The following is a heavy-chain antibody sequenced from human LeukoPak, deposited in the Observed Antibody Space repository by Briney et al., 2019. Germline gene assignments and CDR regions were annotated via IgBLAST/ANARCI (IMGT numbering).Heavy chain of an antibody. J-gene: IGHJ4*02. CDR3: VRTFYGADS. Sequence: SGPTLVKPTQSLTLTCTFSGFSLSTSGVGVGWIRQPPGKAPEWLALLYWNDDKRYTASLKSRLTITKDTSNNQVVLTLTNVDPVDTGTYYCVRTFYGADSWGQGTVVTVPS. V-gene: IGHV2-5*04. CDR2: LYWNDDK. D-gene: IGHD2/OR15-2a*01. CDR1: GFSLSTSGVG.